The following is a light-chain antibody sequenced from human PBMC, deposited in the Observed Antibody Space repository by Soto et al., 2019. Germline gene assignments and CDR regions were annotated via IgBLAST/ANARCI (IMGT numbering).Light chain of an antibody. CDR3: QQYGSSPET. Sequence: FVLTQSLDTLSLSPGESATLYCRAGQSVSSTYLAWYQQKPGQAPRLLIYGASSRATGIPDRFSGSGSGTDFTLTISRLEPEDFAVYYCQQYGSSPETFGQGTKVDIK. CDR1: QSVSSTY. CDR2: GAS. J-gene: IGKJ1*01. V-gene: IGKV3-20*01.